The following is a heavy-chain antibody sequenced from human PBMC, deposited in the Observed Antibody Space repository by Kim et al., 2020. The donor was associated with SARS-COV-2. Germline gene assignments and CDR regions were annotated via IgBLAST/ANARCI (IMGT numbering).Heavy chain of an antibody. D-gene: IGHD6-6*01. J-gene: IGHJ4*02. CDR3: ARDLGIAGRDY. CDR2: IIPILGTT. Sequence: SVKVSCRASGGTFSTFAISWVRQAPGQGLEWMGGIIPILGTTNYAQKFQGRVTITADGSTSTVYMELSSLRSEDTAIYYCARDLGIAGRDYWGQGTLGT. CDR1: GGTFSTFA. V-gene: IGHV1-69*13.